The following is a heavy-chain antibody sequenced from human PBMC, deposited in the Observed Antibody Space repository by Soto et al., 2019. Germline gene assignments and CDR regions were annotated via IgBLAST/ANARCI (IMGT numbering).Heavy chain of an antibody. J-gene: IGHJ4*02. CDR3: AKLVRDDVRRSDLDH. CDR1: GDSITASYSN. CDR2: FYYSGTT. Sequence: SETLSLTCTVSGDSITASYSNWAWIRQPPGKGLEWIGTFYYSGTTSQNPPLRSRITISGDTSRNQFSLNLRSVTAADSGVYYCAKLVRDDVRRSDLDHWGQRTLVPVSS. V-gene: IGHV4-39*01. D-gene: IGHD3-10*02.